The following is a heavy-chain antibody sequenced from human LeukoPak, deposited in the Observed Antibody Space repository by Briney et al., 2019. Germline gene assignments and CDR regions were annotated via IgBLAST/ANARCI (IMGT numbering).Heavy chain of an antibody. J-gene: IGHJ4*02. CDR3: ARKCSSTSCYSGFDY. CDR2: INAGNGNT. D-gene: IGHD2-2*01. V-gene: IGHV1-3*01. CDR1: GYTFTSYA. Sequence: GASVKVSCKASGYTFTSYAMHWVRQAPGQRLEWMGWINAGNGNTKYSQKFQGRVTITRDTSASTAYMELSSLRSEDTAVYYCARKCSSTSCYSGFDYWGQGTLVTVSS.